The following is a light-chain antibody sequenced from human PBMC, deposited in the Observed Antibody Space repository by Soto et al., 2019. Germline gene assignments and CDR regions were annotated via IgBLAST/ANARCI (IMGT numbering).Light chain of an antibody. V-gene: IGLV1-44*01. CDR2: NNN. J-gene: IGLJ1*01. CDR1: SSNIGGRT. Sequence: QSVLTQPPSASWTPGQRFTISWSGSSSNIGGRTVNWYQQLPGTAPKLLIYNNNQRPSGVPDRFSGSKSGTSASLAITRLQSEDDADYYCPAWAASLNAHVFGVGTKVTLL. CDR3: PAWAASLNAHV.